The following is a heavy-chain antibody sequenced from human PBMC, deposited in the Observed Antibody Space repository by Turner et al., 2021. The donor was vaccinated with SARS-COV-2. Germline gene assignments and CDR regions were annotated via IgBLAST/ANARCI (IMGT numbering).Heavy chain of an antibody. V-gene: IGHV3-48*02. J-gene: IGHJ6*02. CDR3: ARDPGDGMDV. D-gene: IGHD3-10*01. Sequence: EVQLVESGGGLAQPGGSLRLSRVASGLTFSNYSMNWVRQAPGKGLEWISYIDRISSTIYYADSVKGRFTISRDNARNSLYLQMNSLSDEDTAVYFCARDPGDGMDVWGQGTTVTVSS. CDR2: IDRISSTI. CDR1: GLTFSNYS.